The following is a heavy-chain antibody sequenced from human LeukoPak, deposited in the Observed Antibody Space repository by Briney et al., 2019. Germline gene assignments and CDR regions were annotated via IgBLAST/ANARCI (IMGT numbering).Heavy chain of an antibody. CDR2: IYYTGSS. CDR1: GGSINSYY. J-gene: IGHJ4*02. Sequence: SETLSLTCTVSGGSINSYYWSWIRQPPGKGLEWIGYIYYTGSSNHNPSLKSRVTMSVDTSKNQFSLKLSSVAAADTAVYYCASYDFWSGYFDYWGQGTLVTVSS. D-gene: IGHD3-3*01. V-gene: IGHV4-59*01. CDR3: ASYDFWSGYFDY.